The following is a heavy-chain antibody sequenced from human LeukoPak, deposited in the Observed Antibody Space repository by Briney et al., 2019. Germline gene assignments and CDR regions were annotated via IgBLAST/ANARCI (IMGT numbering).Heavy chain of an antibody. CDR2: ISGSGGST. J-gene: IGHJ5*02. CDR3: AKPGYSRDIWFDP. D-gene: IGHD2-15*01. CDR1: GFTFSTYV. Sequence: GGPLRLSCAASGFTFSTYVMSWVRQAPGKGLEWVSTISGSGGSTYYADSVKGRFTISRDNSKNTLYLQMSSLRAEDTAVYYCAKPGYSRDIWFDPWGQGTLVTVSS. V-gene: IGHV3-23*01.